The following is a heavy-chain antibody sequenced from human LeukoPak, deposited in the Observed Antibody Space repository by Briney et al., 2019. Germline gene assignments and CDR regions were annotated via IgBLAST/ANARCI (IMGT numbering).Heavy chain of an antibody. CDR3: ARLGCYYTDDAFDM. CDR1: GYTFINYA. V-gene: IGHV7-4-1*02. Sequence: GASVTVSCKASGYTFINYAMNWVRQAPRQGLEWMGWINTNTGDPTYAQGFTGRFVFSMDISVSTAYLQISDLKAEDTAVYYCARLGCYYTDDAFDMWGQGTMGPVP. J-gene: IGHJ3*02. D-gene: IGHD1-26*01. CDR2: INTNTGDP.